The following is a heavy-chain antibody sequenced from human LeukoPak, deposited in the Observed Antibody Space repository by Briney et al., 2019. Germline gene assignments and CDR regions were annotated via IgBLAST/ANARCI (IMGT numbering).Heavy chain of an antibody. J-gene: IGHJ5*02. CDR1: GGSISSYY. Sequence: PSETLSLTCTVSGGSISSYYWSWLRQPPGEGLEWIGYIYYSGSTNYNPSLKSRVTISVDTSKNQFSLKLSSVTAADTAVYYCARRGEGNWFDPWGQGTLVTVSS. CDR3: ARRGEGNWFDP. V-gene: IGHV4-59*08. D-gene: IGHD2-21*01. CDR2: IYYSGST.